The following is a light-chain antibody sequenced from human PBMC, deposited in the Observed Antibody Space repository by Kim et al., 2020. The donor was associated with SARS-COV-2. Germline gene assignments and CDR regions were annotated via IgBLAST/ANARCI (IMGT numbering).Light chain of an antibody. CDR1: KLGDKY. V-gene: IGLV3-1*01. CDR3: QAWDSSTRV. J-gene: IGLJ1*01. CDR2: QNT. Sequence: VSPGQTASITCSGEKLGDKYANWYQQRPAQSPVLVIYQNTNRPSGIPERFSGSNSGNTATLTISETQAMDEADYYCQAWDSSTRVFGTGTKVTVL.